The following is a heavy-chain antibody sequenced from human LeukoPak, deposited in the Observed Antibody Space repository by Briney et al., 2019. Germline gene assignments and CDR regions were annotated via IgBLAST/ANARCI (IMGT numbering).Heavy chain of an antibody. CDR3: ARGFGGYDPFDY. V-gene: IGHV3-7*01. J-gene: IGHJ4*02. D-gene: IGHD5-12*01. CDR1: GFTFSSYA. Sequence: GGSLRLSCAASGFTFSSYAMSWVRQAPGKGLEWVANIKQDGSEKYYVDSVKGRFTISRDNAKNSLYLQMNSLRAEDTAVYYCARGFGGYDPFDYWGQGTLVTVSS. CDR2: IKQDGSEK.